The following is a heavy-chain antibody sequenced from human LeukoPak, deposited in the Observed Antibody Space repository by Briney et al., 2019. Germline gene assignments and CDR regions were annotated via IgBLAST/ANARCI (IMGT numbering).Heavy chain of an antibody. J-gene: IGHJ4*02. Sequence: GVSLRLSCAASGFDISSFAMSWVRQAPGKGLEWVSAISAGGSITYYADSVKGWFTISRDNSENTLYLQMNSLRAEDTAVYYCARRIAAAGRTFDYWGQGTLVTVSS. CDR1: GFDISSFA. V-gene: IGHV3-23*01. D-gene: IGHD6-25*01. CDR2: ISAGGSIT. CDR3: ARRIAAAGRTFDY.